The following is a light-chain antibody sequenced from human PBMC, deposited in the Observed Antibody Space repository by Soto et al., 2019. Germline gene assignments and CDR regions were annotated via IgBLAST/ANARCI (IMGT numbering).Light chain of an antibody. J-gene: IGLJ1*01. V-gene: IGLV3-21*02. CDR3: QVWDSISDHFV. Sequence: SYELTQPPSVSVAPGPAARISCGGNNIGSKSVHWFQQKPGQAPVLVVYDANDRPSGIPERFSGSNSGNTATLTISRVEAGDEADYYCQVWDSISDHFVFGTGTKLTVL. CDR2: DAN. CDR1: NIGSKS.